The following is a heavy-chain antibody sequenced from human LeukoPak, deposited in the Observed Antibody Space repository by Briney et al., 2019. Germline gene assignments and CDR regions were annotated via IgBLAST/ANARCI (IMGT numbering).Heavy chain of an antibody. V-gene: IGHV1-2*02. D-gene: IGHD6-6*01. Sequence: ASVKVSCKASGYTFTGYYMHWVRQAPGQGLEWMGWINPNSGGTNYAQKLQGRVTMTRDTSISTAYMELSGLRSDDTAVYYCARDLYSSSSRGTPWGQGTLVTVSS. CDR3: ARDLYSSSSRGTP. J-gene: IGHJ5*02. CDR2: INPNSGGT. CDR1: GYTFTGYY.